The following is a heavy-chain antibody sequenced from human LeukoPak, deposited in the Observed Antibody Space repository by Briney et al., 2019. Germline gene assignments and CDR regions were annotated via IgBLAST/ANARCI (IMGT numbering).Heavy chain of an antibody. Sequence: ASVKVSCKASGYTFTSYAMHWVRQAPGQRLEWMGWINAGNGNTKYSQKFQGRVTITRDTSASTAYMELRSLRSDDTAVYYCARGLRIAVAGRDAFDIWGQGTMVTVSS. J-gene: IGHJ3*02. D-gene: IGHD6-19*01. CDR2: INAGNGNT. V-gene: IGHV1-3*01. CDR1: GYTFTSYA. CDR3: ARGLRIAVAGRDAFDI.